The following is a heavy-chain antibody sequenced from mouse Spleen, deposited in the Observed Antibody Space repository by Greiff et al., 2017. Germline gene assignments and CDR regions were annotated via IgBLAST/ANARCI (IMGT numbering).Heavy chain of an antibody. D-gene: IGHD2-1*01. J-gene: IGHJ4*01. V-gene: IGHV1-69*01. Sequence: QVQLQQPGAELVMPGASVKLSCKASGYTFTSYWMHWVKQRPGQGLEWIGEIDPSDSYTNYNQKFKGKATLTVDKSSSTAYMQLSSLTSEDTAVYYCAPYGNYAMDYWGQGTSVTVSS. CDR3: APYGNYAMDY. CDR1: GYTFTSYW. CDR2: IDPSDSYT.